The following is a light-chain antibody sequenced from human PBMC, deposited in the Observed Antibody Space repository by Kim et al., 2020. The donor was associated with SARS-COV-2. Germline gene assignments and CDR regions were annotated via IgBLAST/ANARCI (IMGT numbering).Light chain of an antibody. CDR1: QSVSSY. CDR3: QQRSNWPPLT. V-gene: IGKV3-11*01. J-gene: IGKJ4*01. CDR2: DAS. Sequence: SPGERATLSCRASQSVSSYLAWYQQKPGQAPRLLIYDASTRATGIPARFSGSGSGTDFTLTISSLEPEDFAVYYCQQRSNWPPLTFGGGTKVEIK.